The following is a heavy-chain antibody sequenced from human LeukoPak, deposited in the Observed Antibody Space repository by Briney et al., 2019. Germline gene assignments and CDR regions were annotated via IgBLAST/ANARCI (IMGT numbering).Heavy chain of an antibody. CDR2: INHSGST. CDR1: DGSFSGYY. CDR3: ARGRPSYSGSYYRFYFQH. J-gene: IGHJ1*01. V-gene: IGHV4-34*01. D-gene: IGHD1-26*01. Sequence: SETLSLTCAVYDGSFSGYYWSWIRQPPGKGLEWIGEINHSGSTNYNPSLKSRVTISVDTSKNQFSLKLSSVTAADTAVYYCARGRPSYSGSYYRFYFQHWGQGTLVTVSS.